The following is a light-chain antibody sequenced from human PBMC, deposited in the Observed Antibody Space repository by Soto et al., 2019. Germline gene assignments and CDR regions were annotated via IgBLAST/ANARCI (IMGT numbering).Light chain of an antibody. J-gene: IGLJ2*01. CDR1: SSDVGGYNY. V-gene: IGLV2-11*01. CDR2: DVS. CDR3: SSYAGKYVV. Sequence: QSPRPQPRSVSVSPGQSVTISCTGTSSDVGGYNYVAWYRHHPGKAPKLIIYDVSKRPSGVPDRFSGSKSGNTASLTISGLQAEDEADYYCSSYAGKYVVFGGGT.